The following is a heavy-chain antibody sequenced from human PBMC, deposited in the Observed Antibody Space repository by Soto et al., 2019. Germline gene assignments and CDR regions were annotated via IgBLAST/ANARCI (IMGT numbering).Heavy chain of an antibody. CDR2: INHSGST. CDR1: GGSFSVYY. D-gene: IGHD3-10*01. V-gene: IGHV4-34*01. CDR3: ARAGRITMVRGVISSFDY. J-gene: IGHJ4*02. Sequence: SETLSLTCAVYGGSFSVYYWSWIRHPPGKGLEWIGEINHSGSTNYNPSLKSRVTISVDTSKNQFSLKLSSVTAADTAVYYCARAGRITMVRGVISSFDYWGQGTLVTVSS.